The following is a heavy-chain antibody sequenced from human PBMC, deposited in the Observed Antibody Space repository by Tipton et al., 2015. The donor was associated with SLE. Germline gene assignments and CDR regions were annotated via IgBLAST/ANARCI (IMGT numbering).Heavy chain of an antibody. J-gene: IGHJ4*02. D-gene: IGHD3-10*01. CDR3: AGQSGVWFGEFDY. CDR2: IYYTGRT. CDR1: GDYVSSGSYS. V-gene: IGHV4-61*01. Sequence: TLSLTCTVSGDYVSSGSYSWSWIRQPPGKELEWIGYIYYTGRTNYNPSLKSRVTMLVDTSKNEFSLRLSSVAAADTAVYYCAGQSGVWFGEFDYWGQGTLVTVSS.